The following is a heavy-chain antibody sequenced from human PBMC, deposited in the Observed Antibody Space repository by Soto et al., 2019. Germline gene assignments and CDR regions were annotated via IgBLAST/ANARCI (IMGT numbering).Heavy chain of an antibody. Sequence: QVQLVQSGGEVKKPGASVKVSSKTPGKTLITYVITWCRQAPEQGLEGMGWISTFNGNTNNEQKFQGRVTMTRDTSTTTAYMELRTLRSDDTAMYYCTTENTGTRPTVALDFWGQGTLVTVSS. CDR2: ISTFNGNT. J-gene: IGHJ4*02. V-gene: IGHV1-18*04. CDR1: GKTLITYV. CDR3: TTENTGTRPTVALDF. D-gene: IGHD6-19*01.